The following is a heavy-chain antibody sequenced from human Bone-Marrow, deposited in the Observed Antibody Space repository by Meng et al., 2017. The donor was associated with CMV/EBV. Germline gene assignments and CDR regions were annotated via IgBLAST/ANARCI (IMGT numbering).Heavy chain of an antibody. D-gene: IGHD3-3*01. J-gene: IGHJ4*02. CDR3: ARGRGTVGFLEWLDY. CDR2: MSASNGTT. Sequence: SGYTFTTYGISWVRQAPRQRREGMGWMSASNGTTSYTQEFQGRLSMTRNTSMSTGYMELSSLRAEDTAVDYCARGRGTVGFLEWLDYWGQGTLVTVSS. CDR1: GYTFTTYG. V-gene: IGHV1-8*01.